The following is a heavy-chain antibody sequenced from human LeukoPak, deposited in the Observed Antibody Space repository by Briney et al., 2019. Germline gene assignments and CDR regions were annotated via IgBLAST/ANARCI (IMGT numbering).Heavy chain of an antibody. Sequence: PGGSLRLSCAASRFTFSSYTMSWVRQAPGKGLEWVSAISGSGDTTYYADSVKGRFTISRDNSKNTLYLQMNSLIPEDTAVYYCARQYISGQWYFDYWGQGTLVTVSS. CDR2: ISGSGDTT. CDR3: ARQYISGQWYFDY. V-gene: IGHV3-23*01. J-gene: IGHJ4*02. CDR1: RFTFSSYT. D-gene: IGHD5-18*01.